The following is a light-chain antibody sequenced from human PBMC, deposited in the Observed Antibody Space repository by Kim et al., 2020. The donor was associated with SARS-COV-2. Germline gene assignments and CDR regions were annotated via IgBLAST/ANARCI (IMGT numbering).Light chain of an antibody. Sequence: EIVLTQSPGTLSLSPGERATLSCRASQTVSSNYLAWFQQKPGQAPRVLLYGASSRASDIPDRFSGSGSGTDFTLTISRLEPEDFAVYYCQQNGSPAWTFVQGTKVYIK. J-gene: IGKJ1*01. CDR2: GAS. V-gene: IGKV3-20*01. CDR1: QTVSSNY. CDR3: QQNGSPAWT.